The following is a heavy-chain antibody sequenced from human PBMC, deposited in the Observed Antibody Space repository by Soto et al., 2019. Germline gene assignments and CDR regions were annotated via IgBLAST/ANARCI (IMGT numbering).Heavy chain of an antibody. D-gene: IGHD6-6*01. CDR1: SDSMNSGGYY. CDR3: ARWGGSASGYYYYAMDG. V-gene: IGHV4-31*03. J-gene: IGHJ6*02. Sequence: QVQLQESGPGLVKPSQTLSLTCSVSSDSMNSGGYYWSWIRQHPGKGLECIGYIYSNVHTYYNPSLKSRVTISVDTSKNQFSLNFTSVTAADTAVYYCARWGGSASGYYYYAMDGWGQGTTVTVSS. CDR2: IYSNVHT.